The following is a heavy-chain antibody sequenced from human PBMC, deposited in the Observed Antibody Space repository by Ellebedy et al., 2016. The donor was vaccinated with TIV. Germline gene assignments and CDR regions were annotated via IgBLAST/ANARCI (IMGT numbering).Heavy chain of an antibody. CDR3: ARDGAVAEYWFDP. J-gene: IGHJ5*02. CDR1: GYTFTGYY. V-gene: IGHV1-2*02. CDR2: INPNSGGT. Sequence: AASVKVSCKASGYTFTGYYMHWVRQAPGQGLEWMGWINPNSGGTNYAQKFQGRVTMTRDTSISTAYMELSRLRSDDTAVYYCARDGAVAEYWFDPWGQGTLVTVSS. D-gene: IGHD6-19*01.